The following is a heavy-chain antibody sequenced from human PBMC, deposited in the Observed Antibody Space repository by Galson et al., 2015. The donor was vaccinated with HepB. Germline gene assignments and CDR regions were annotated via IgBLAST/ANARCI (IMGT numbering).Heavy chain of an antibody. V-gene: IGHV3-23*01. CDR2: ISGSGGST. CDR3: AKDASPGSSWYRPQTSYFDL. D-gene: IGHD6-13*01. CDR1: GFTFSSYA. Sequence: SLRLSCAASGFTFSSYAMSWVRQAPGKGLEWVSAISGSGGSTYYADSVKGRFTISRDNSKNTLYLQMNSLRAEDTAVYYCAKDASPGSSWYRPQTSYFDLWGRGTLVTVSS. J-gene: IGHJ2*01.